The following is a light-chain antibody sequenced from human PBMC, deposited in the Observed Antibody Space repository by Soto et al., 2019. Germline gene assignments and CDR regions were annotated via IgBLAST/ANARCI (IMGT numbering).Light chain of an antibody. Sequence: EIVMTQSPATLSVSPGERATLSCRASQSVSSNLAWYQQKPGQAPRLLIYGASTRATGIPARFSGSGSGTEFTLPLSSLQSEDFAVYYCQQYNNFWPFGQGTKVEIK. CDR2: GAS. J-gene: IGKJ1*01. CDR1: QSVSSN. CDR3: QQYNNFWP. V-gene: IGKV3-15*01.